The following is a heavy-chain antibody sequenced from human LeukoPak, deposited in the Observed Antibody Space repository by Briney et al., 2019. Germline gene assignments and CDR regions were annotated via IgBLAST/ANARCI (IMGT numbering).Heavy chain of an antibody. CDR2: VSYDGKIK. J-gene: IGHJ5*02. V-gene: IGHV3-30*09. CDR3: ARDGGLTGPNWFDP. CDR1: GFTFTYYA. D-gene: IGHD3-9*01. Sequence: GGSLRLSCAASGFTFTYYALHWVRQAPGKGLEWVAAVSYDGKIKSYAGSVKGRFAISRDNSNNTVYLQMNSLTTDDTSVYYCARDGGLTGPNWFDPWGPGILVTVSS.